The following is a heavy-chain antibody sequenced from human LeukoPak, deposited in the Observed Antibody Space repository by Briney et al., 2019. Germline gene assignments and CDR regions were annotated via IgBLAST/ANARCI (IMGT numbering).Heavy chain of an antibody. V-gene: IGHV3-66*01. CDR1: GFTVSSNY. CDR3: ARGGIEMATIYFDY. D-gene: IGHD5-24*01. Sequence: GSLRLSCAASGFTVSSNYMSWVRQAPGKGLEWVSVIYSGGSTYYADSVKGRFTISRDNSKNTLYLQMNSLRAEDTAVYYCARGGIEMATIYFDYWGQGTLVTVSS. CDR2: IYSGGST. J-gene: IGHJ4*02.